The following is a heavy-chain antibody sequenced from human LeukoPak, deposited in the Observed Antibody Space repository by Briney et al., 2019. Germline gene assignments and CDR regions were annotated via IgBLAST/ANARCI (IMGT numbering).Heavy chain of an antibody. Sequence: SVKVSCKASGYTFTGYYMHWVRQAPGQGLEWMGRINPNSGGANYAQKFQGRVTMTRDTSISTAYMELSRLRSDDTAVYYCARVSRQLVLIDYWGQGTLVTVSS. CDR2: INPNSGGA. D-gene: IGHD6-13*01. CDR1: GYTFTGYY. J-gene: IGHJ4*02. V-gene: IGHV1-2*06. CDR3: ARVSRQLVLIDY.